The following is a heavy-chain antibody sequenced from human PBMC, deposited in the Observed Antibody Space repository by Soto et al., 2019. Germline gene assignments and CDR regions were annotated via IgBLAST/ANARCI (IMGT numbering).Heavy chain of an antibody. V-gene: IGHV4-30-2*01. CDR2: IYHSGST. Sequence: PSETLSLTCAVSGGSISSGGYSWSWIRQPPGKGPEWIGYIYHSGSTYYNPSLKSRVTISVDRSKNQFSLKLSSVTAADTAVYYCARASGYPFDYWGQGTLVTVSS. D-gene: IGHD3-22*01. CDR3: ARASGYPFDY. CDR1: GGSISSGGYS. J-gene: IGHJ4*02.